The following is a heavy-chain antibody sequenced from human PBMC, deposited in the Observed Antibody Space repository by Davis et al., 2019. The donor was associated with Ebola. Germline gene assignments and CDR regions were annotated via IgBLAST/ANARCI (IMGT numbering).Heavy chain of an antibody. CDR2: ISAYNGNT. V-gene: IGHV1-18*01. CDR1: GYTFTSYG. CDR3: AGDDWNQNWFDP. J-gene: IGHJ5*02. D-gene: IGHD1-1*01. Sequence: ASVKVSCKASGYTFTSYGISWVRQAPGQGLEWMGWISAYNGNTNYAQKLQGRVTMTTDTSTSTAYMELRSLRSDDTAVYYCAGDDWNQNWFDPWGQGTLVTVSS.